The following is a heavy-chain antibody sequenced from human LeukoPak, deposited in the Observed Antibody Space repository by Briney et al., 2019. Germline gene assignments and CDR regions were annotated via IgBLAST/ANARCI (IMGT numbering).Heavy chain of an antibody. CDR1: GYTFTSYA. V-gene: IGHV1-69*05. CDR2: TIPIFGTA. CDR3: ASKTEGHYGRETYYFDY. Sequence: EASVKVSCKASGYTFTSYAISWVRQAPGQGLEWMGGTIPIFGTANYAQKFQGRVTITTDESTSTAYMELSSLRSEDTAVYYCASKTEGHYGRETYYFDYWGQGTLVTVSS. D-gene: IGHD4-17*01. J-gene: IGHJ4*02.